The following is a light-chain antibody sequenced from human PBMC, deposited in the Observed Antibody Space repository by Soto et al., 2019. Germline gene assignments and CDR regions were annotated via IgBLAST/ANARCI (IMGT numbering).Light chain of an antibody. J-gene: IGKJ4*01. CDR3: QQYNNWPRIT. CDR1: QSVSSN. Sequence: EIVMTQSAATLSVSPGERATLSCRASQSVSSNLAWYQQKPGQAPRLLIYGASTRATGIPARFSGSGSGTKFTLTNSSLQSEDFAVYYCQQYNNWPRITFGGGTKV. CDR2: GAS. V-gene: IGKV3-15*01.